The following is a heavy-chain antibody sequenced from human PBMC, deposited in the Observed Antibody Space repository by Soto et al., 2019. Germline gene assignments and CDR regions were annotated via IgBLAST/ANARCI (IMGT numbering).Heavy chain of an antibody. CDR3: ARGYSGYDYNFDY. D-gene: IGHD5-12*01. CDR1: GGSISSGGYY. V-gene: IGHV4-31*03. J-gene: IGHJ4*02. Sequence: SETLSLTCTVSGGSISSGGYYWSWIRQRPGKGLECLGYIFNSGSAYYNPSLRSRVTISIDTSKDGFSLTLSSVTAADTAVYFCARGYSGYDYNFDYWGQGISVTVSS. CDR2: IFNSGSA.